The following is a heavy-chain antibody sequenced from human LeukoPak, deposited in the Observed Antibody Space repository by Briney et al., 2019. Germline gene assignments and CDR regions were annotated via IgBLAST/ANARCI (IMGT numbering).Heavy chain of an antibody. V-gene: IGHV1-2*02. Sequence: ASVKVSCKASGYTFTGYYMHWVRQAPGQGLEWMGWIYPNSGGTNYAQKFQGRVTMTRDTSISTAYMELSRLRSDNTAVYYCARSLYYYDSSGYYYFDYWGQGTLVTVSS. J-gene: IGHJ4*02. D-gene: IGHD3-22*01. CDR3: ARSLYYYDSSGYYYFDY. CDR1: GYTFTGYY. CDR2: IYPNSGGT.